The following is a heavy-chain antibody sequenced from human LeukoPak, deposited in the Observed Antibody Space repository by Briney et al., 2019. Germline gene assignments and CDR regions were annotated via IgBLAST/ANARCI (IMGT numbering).Heavy chain of an antibody. Sequence: GGSLRLSCAASGFTFSSYGMHWVRQAPGKGLEWVTFIQYDGSNKYYADSVKGRFTISRDNSKNTLYLQMNSLRAEDTAVYYCAKDYVLLWFGELLTWFDPWGQGTLVTVSS. CDR2: IQYDGSNK. CDR3: AKDYVLLWFGELLTWFDP. CDR1: GFTFSSYG. J-gene: IGHJ5*02. V-gene: IGHV3-30*02. D-gene: IGHD3-10*01.